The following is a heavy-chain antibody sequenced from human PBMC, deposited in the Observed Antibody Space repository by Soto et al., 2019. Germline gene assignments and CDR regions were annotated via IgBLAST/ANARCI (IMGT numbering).Heavy chain of an antibody. J-gene: IGHJ4*02. CDR2: IYYSGST. CDR1: GGSISSGDYY. D-gene: IGHD3-10*01. CDR3: ARDAPYYYGYSYFDY. Sequence: PSETLSLTCSVSGGSISSGDYYWSLIRQHPGKGLEWIGYIYYSGSTYYNPSLKSRVTISVDTSKNQLSLKLSSVTAADTAVYYCARDAPYYYGYSYFDYWGQGTLVTVSS. V-gene: IGHV4-31*03.